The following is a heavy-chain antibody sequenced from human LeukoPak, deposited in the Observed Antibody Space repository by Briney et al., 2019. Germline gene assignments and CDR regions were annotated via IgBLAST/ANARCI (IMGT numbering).Heavy chain of an antibody. J-gene: IGHJ5*02. D-gene: IGHD6-19*01. CDR2: ISGSGDSI. V-gene: IGHV3-23*01. Sequence: PGGSLRLSCVVSGFTFSSYAMSWVRQAPGKGLEWVSGISGSGDSIHLADSVKGRFTIPRDNSKNTLYLQMNSLRAEDTAVYYCARTYSSGWYNGYDPWGQGTLVTVSS. CDR1: GFTFSSYA. CDR3: ARTYSSGWYNGYDP.